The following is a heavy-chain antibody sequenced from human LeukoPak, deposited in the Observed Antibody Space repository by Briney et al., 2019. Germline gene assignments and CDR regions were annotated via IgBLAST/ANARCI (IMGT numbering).Heavy chain of an antibody. J-gene: IGHJ4*02. V-gene: IGHV4-34*01. CDR2: INHSGST. D-gene: IGHD3-9*01. Sequence: NPSETLSLTCAVYGGSFSGYYWSWIRQPPGKGLEWIGEINHSGSTNYNPSLKSRVTISVDTSKNQFSLKLSSVTAADTAVYYCARGTGETILTGPEPFDYWGQGTLVTVSS. CDR3: ARGTGETILTGPEPFDY. CDR1: GGSFSGYY.